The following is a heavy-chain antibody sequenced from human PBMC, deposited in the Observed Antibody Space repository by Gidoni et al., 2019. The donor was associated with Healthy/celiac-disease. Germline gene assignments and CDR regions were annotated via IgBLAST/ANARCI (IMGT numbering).Heavy chain of an antibody. CDR2: IIPIFGTA. D-gene: IGHD3-22*01. CDR1: GGPFRSYA. CDR3: AREVGTYYYGSRWYFDL. J-gene: IGHJ2*01. V-gene: IGHV1-69*01. Sequence: QVQLVQSGAEVKKPGSPVKVSGKAPGGPFRSYAISWVRQAPGQGLEWMGGIIPIFGTANYAQKFQGRVTITADESTSTAYMELSSLRSEDTAVYYCAREVGTYYYGSRWYFDLWGRGTLVTVSS.